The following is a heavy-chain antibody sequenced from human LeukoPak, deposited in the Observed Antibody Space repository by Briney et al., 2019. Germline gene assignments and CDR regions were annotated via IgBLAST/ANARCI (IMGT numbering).Heavy chain of an antibody. V-gene: IGHV4-59*01. CDR1: GGSISSYY. CDR3: ARVLGRDYMDV. CDR2: IYYSGST. Sequence: SETLSLTCTVSGGSISSYYWSWIRQPPGKGLEWIGYIYYSGSTNYNPSLKRRVTISVDTSKNQFSLKLSSVTAADTAVYYCARVLGRDYMDVWGKGTTVTVSS. J-gene: IGHJ6*03.